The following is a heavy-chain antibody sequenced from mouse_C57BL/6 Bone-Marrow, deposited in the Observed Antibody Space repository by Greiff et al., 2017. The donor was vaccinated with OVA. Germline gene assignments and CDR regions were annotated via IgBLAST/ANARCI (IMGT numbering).Heavy chain of an antibody. CDR1: GYTFTDYY. CDR3: AREKLLGRFAY. Sequence: VQLQQSGPELVKPGASVKISCKASGYTFTDYYMNWVKQSHGKSLEWIGDINPNNGGTSYNQKFKGKATLTVDKSSSTAYMELRSLTSEDSAVYYCAREKLLGRFAYWGQGTLVTVSA. V-gene: IGHV1-26*01. D-gene: IGHD4-1*01. J-gene: IGHJ3*01. CDR2: INPNNGGT.